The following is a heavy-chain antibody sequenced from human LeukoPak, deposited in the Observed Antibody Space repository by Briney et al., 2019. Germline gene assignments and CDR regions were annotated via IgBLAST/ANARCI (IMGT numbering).Heavy chain of an antibody. Sequence: GGSLRPSRAASGFTLSSNYMSRVRQAPGKGLEWVSVIYSGGSTYYADSVKGRFTISRDNSKNTLYLQMNSLRAEDTAVFYCARDDGSGWAFDYWGQGTLVTVSS. CDR2: IYSGGST. CDR3: ARDDGSGWAFDY. V-gene: IGHV3-53*01. D-gene: IGHD6-19*01. J-gene: IGHJ4*02. CDR1: GFTLSSNY.